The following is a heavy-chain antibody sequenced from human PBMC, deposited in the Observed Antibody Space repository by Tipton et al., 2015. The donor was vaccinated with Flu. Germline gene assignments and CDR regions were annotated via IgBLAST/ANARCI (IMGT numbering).Heavy chain of an antibody. J-gene: IGHJ6*02. CDR2: ITWDAVST. D-gene: IGHD2-8*02. V-gene: IGHV3-43D*04. CDR3: ARSCTGSYCYQYYYFGMDI. Sequence: SLRLSCAASGFTFDDYGMRWVRQPPGKGLEWVSQITWDAVSTYYADSVKGRFTISRDNSKNSLYLQMNSLRAEDSGLYYCARSCTGSYCYQYYYFGMDIWGQGTTVTVSS. CDR1: GFTFDDYG.